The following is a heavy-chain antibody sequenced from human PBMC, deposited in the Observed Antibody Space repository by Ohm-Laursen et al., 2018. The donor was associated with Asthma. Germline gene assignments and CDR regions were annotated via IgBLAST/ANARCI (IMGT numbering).Heavy chain of an antibody. CDR2: INSVFRTT. CDR1: GGTFSNYV. Sequence: GASVKVSCKSSGGTFSNYVIGWVRQAPGQGLEWMGGINSVFRTTDYAQKFQGRVTITADESTATVYMELSSLRSDDTALYYCARKAGSCIVSTCYSLDFWGQGTLVTVSS. D-gene: IGHD2-15*01. V-gene: IGHV1-69*13. CDR3: ARKAGSCIVSTCYSLDF. J-gene: IGHJ4*02.